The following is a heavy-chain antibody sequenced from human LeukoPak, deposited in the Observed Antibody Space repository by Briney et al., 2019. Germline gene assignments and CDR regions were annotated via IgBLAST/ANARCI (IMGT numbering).Heavy chain of an antibody. Sequence: PGGSLRLSCAASGFTFSSYAVTWVRQAPGKGLEWVSGITGSGDTTFYADSVKGRFTISRDNSKNTLYLQMHSLGAEDTAVYYCVKDYSTIAAAANPLFDYWGQGALVTVSS. CDR3: VKDYSTIAAAANPLFDY. CDR1: GFTFSSYA. CDR2: ITGSGDTT. J-gene: IGHJ4*02. V-gene: IGHV3-23*01. D-gene: IGHD6-13*01.